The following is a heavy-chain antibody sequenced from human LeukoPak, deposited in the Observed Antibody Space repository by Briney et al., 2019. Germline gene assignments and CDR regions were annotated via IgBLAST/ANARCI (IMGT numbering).Heavy chain of an antibody. V-gene: IGHV3-33*01. D-gene: IGHD3-10*01. CDR2: IWYDGSNK. CDR1: GFSFSTYG. CDR3: ARDASGFDY. J-gene: IGHJ4*02. Sequence: GRSLRLSCAASGFSFSTYGMHWVRQAPGKGLEWVAVIWYDGSNKYYADSVKGRFTISRDWNTVYLQMNSLTAEDTAVYYCARDASGFDYWGQGTLVTVSS.